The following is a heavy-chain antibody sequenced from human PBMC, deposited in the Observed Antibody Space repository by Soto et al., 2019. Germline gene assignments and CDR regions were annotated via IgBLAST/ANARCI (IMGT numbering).Heavy chain of an antibody. Sequence: VGSLRLSCASSVCTFSSYSLNWVRQSPGKWLEWVSSISSSSSYIYYADSVKGRFTISRDNTKNSLYLQMNSLRAEDTAVYYYARDSHLAVSELGAFDNWGQGPMVSVS. J-gene: IGHJ3*02. CDR1: VCTFSSYS. CDR3: ARDSHLAVSELGAFDN. V-gene: IGHV3-21*01. CDR2: ISSSSSYI. D-gene: IGHD6-19*01.